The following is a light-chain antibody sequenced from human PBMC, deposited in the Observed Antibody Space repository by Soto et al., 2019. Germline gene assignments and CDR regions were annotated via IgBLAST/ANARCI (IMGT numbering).Light chain of an antibody. CDR3: QQRKYWPPLT. CDR2: DAS. J-gene: IGKJ4*01. CDR1: QNVDVY. V-gene: IGKV3-11*01. Sequence: ETVLTQSPGTLSLSPGERATLSCRTSQNVDVYVAWYQQKPGQAPRLLIYDASNRAAAIPARFSGSGAGSDFTLTISRLQPEDFGVYYCQQRKYWPPLTFGGCTEVE.